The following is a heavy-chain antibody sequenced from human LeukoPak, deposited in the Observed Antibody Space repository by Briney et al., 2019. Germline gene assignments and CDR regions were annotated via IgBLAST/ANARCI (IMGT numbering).Heavy chain of an antibody. V-gene: IGHV1-69*05. CDR2: IIPIFGTA. D-gene: IGHD3-10*01. CDR3: ARGLEVFTPNYGSGRPKNRGRAFDI. CDR1: GGTFGSYA. J-gene: IGHJ3*02. Sequence: ASVKVSCKASGGTFGSYAISWVRQAPGQGLEWMGGIIPIFGTANNAQKFQGRVTITTDEFTSTAYMELSSLRSEDTAVYYCARGLEVFTPNYGSGRPKNRGRAFDIWGQGTMVTVSS.